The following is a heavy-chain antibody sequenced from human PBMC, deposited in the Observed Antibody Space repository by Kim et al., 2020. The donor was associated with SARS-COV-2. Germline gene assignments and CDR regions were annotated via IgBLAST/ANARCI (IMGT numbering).Heavy chain of an antibody. V-gene: IGHV3-23*01. CDR3: ATKRGYDFWSEGYNYGMGV. D-gene: IGHD3-3*01. Sequence: VGSLRLSCAASGFTFSSYAMSWVRQAPGKGLEWVSAISGSGGSTYYADSVKGRFTISRDNSKNTLYLQMNSLRAEDTAVYYCATKRGYDFWSEGYNYGMGVWGHGTTVTVSS. J-gene: IGHJ6*02. CDR2: ISGSGGST. CDR1: GFTFSSYA.